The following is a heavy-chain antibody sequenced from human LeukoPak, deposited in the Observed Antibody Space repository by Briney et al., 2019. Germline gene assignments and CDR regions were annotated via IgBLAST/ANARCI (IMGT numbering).Heavy chain of an antibody. V-gene: IGHV3-9*01. Sequence: GGSLRLSCAASGFTFDDYAMHWVRQAPGKGLEWVSGITWNSDSIGYADSVKGRFTISRDNAKNSLYLQMNSLGAEDTALYYCARSAFGSRLASSILSWGQGTLVTVSS. D-gene: IGHD3-3*02. CDR1: GFTFDDYA. CDR2: ITWNSDSI. CDR3: ARSAFGSRLASSILS. J-gene: IGHJ5*02.